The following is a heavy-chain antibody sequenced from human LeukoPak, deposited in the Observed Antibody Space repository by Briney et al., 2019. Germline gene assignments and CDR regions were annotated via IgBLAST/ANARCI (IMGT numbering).Heavy chain of an antibody. Sequence: GGSLRLSCAASGIMFSDSAMYWVRQAPGKGLECVTVITDNYNTYYGDSVKGRFTVSRDNSKKTLYLQMNSLRVDDTALYHCVKGACSSGCSGNYRGQGTRVIVSS. CDR3: VKGACSSGCSGNY. J-gene: IGHJ4*02. D-gene: IGHD6-19*01. CDR2: ITDNYNT. V-gene: IGHV3-23*01. CDR1: GIMFSDSA.